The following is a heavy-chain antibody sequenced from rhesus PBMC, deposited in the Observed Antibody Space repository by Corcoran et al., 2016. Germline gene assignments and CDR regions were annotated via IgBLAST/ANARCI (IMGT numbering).Heavy chain of an antibody. D-gene: IGHD1-14*01. CDR2: IYGSAGKA. Sequence: QVQLQESGPGLVKPSETMPLTCAVSGDVISRNYWTWLRQAHGKGLGWIGRIYGSAGKADYNPSLKSRLTISRDTSKNQFSLKVTSVTAADTAVYYCVRSSNPNDEFAYWGQGILVTVSS. V-gene: IGHV4S2*01. CDR3: VRSSNPNDEFAY. CDR1: GDVISRNY. J-gene: IGHJ4*01.